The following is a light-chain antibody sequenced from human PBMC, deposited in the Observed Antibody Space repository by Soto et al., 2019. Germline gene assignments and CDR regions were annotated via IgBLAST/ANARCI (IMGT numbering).Light chain of an antibody. Sequence: QSVLTQPPSASGTPGQRVTISCSGSSSNIGRNYVYWYQQFPGTAPKLLIYRNSERPSGVPDRFSGSKSGTSASLAISGLRSEDEAEYFCAAWDDSLVFGWGTKLTVL. V-gene: IGLV1-47*01. CDR2: RNS. CDR1: SSNIGRNY. CDR3: AAWDDSLV. J-gene: IGLJ3*02.